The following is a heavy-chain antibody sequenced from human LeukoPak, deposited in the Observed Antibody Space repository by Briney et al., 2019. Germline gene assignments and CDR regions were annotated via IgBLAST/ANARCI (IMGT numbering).Heavy chain of an antibody. CDR3: ARADLVGATDAFDI. V-gene: IGHV3-30*03. D-gene: IGHD1-26*01. J-gene: IGHJ3*02. Sequence: GGSLRLSCAASGFTFSSYGMHWVRQAPGKGLEWVAVISYDGSNKYYADSVKGRFTISRDNFKNTLYLQMNSLRAEDTAVYYCARADLVGATDAFDIWGQGTMVTVSS. CDR2: ISYDGSNK. CDR1: GFTFSSYG.